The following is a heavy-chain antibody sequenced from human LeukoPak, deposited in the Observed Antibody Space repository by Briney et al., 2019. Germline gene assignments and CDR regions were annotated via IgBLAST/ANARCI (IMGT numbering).Heavy chain of an antibody. CDR1: GFTFSSYG. Sequence: GGSLRLSCAASGFTFSSYGMSWVRQAPGKGLEWVTTMSESGSSTYYADSVKVRFTISRDNAKNSLYLQMNSLRAGDTAVYYCARDWYDNSDAFDIWGQGTMVTVSS. V-gene: IGHV3-23*01. CDR3: ARDWYDNSDAFDI. J-gene: IGHJ3*02. D-gene: IGHD3-9*01. CDR2: MSESGSST.